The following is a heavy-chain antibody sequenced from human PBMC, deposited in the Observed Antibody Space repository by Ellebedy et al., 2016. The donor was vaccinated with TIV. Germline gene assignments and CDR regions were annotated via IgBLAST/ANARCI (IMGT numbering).Heavy chain of an antibody. J-gene: IGHJ6*03. D-gene: IGHD2-2*02. Sequence: SETLSLXXTVSGGSISSGSYYWSWIRQPAGKGLEWIGRIYTSGSTNYNPSLKSRVTMSVDTSKNQFSLKLSSVTAADTAVYYCARSDIVVVPAAITLYYYYYMDVWGKGTTVTVSS. CDR1: GGSISSGSYY. CDR2: IYTSGST. V-gene: IGHV4-61*02. CDR3: ARSDIVVVPAAITLYYYYYMDV.